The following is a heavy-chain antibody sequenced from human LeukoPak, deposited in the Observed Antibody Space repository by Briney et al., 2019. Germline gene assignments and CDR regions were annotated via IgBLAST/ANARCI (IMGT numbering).Heavy chain of an antibody. J-gene: IGHJ4*02. V-gene: IGHV3-23*01. Sequence: GGSLRLSCAASGFTFSSYAMSWVRQAPGKGLEWVSAISGSGGSTYYADSVKGRFTISRDNSKNTLYLQMNSLRAEGTAVYYCAKDADFGVVITSNFDYWGQGTLVTVSS. CDR3: AKDADFGVVITSNFDY. CDR1: GFTFSSYA. CDR2: ISGSGGST. D-gene: IGHD3-3*01.